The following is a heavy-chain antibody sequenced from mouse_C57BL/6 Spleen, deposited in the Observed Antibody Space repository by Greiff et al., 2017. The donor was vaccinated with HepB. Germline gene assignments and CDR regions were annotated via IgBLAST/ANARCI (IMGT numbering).Heavy chain of an antibody. J-gene: IGHJ2*01. Sequence: QGVESGAELVRPGASVKLSCTASGFNIKDDYMHWVKQRPEQGLEWIGWIDPENGDTEYASKFQGKATITADTSSNTAYLQLSSLTSEDTAVYYCTTWGTTVVATGDYWGQGTTLTVSS. CDR3: TTWGTTVVATGDY. D-gene: IGHD1-1*01. CDR2: IDPENGDT. CDR1: GFNIKDDY. V-gene: IGHV14-4*01.